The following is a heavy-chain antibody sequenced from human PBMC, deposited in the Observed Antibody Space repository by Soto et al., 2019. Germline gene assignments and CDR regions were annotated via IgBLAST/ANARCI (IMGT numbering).Heavy chain of an antibody. Sequence: ASVKASFKASGCTFTGYYMHWVRQAPGQGLEWMGWINPNSGGTNYAQKFQGWVTMTRDTSISTAYMELSRLRSDDTAVYYCASAPDYYDSSGYPDYWGQGTLVTVSS. J-gene: IGHJ4*02. CDR3: ASAPDYYDSSGYPDY. D-gene: IGHD3-22*01. CDR1: GCTFTGYY. V-gene: IGHV1-2*04. CDR2: INPNSGGT.